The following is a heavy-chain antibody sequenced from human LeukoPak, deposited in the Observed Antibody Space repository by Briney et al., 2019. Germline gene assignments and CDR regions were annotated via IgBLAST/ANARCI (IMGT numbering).Heavy chain of an antibody. J-gene: IGHJ4*02. CDR1: GFTFSSYG. D-gene: IGHD3-9*01. CDR2: ISSSRSYI. Sequence: PGGSLRLSCAASGFTFSSYGMNWVRQAPGKGLEWVSSISSSRSYIYYADSVKGRFTISRDNAKNSLYLQMNSLRAEDTAVYYCARDQTDYETLTGYLFFDYWGQGTLVTVSS. V-gene: IGHV3-21*01. CDR3: ARDQTDYETLTGYLFFDY.